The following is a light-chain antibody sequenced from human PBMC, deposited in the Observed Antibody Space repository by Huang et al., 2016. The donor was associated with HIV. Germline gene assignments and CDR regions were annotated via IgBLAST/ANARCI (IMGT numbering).Light chain of an antibody. V-gene: IGKV6-21*02. Sequence: DIVLTQSPDFQSVPPKEKVTITCRARQSIGNSLHWYQQKPGQSPSLLIKYASQSISGVPSRFSGSGLGTDFTLTSNSLESEDAATYYCHQSRSFPYTFGQGTRLEIK. CDR3: HQSRSFPYT. J-gene: IGKJ2*01. CDR2: YAS. CDR1: QSIGNS.